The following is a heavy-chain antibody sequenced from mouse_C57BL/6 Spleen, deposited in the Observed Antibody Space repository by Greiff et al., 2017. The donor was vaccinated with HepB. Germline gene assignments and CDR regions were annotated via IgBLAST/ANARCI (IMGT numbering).Heavy chain of an antibody. Sequence: QVQLKESGPGLVAPSQSLSITCTVSGFSLTSYGVSWVRQPPGKGLEWLGVIWGDGSTNYHSALISRLSISKDNSKSQVFLKLNSLQNDDTATYYCAKQGDYYGSEREYPRYFDVWGTGTTVTVSS. CDR2: IWGDGST. J-gene: IGHJ1*03. CDR1: GFSLTSYG. V-gene: IGHV2-3*01. CDR3: AKQGDYYGSEREYPRYFDV. D-gene: IGHD1-1*01.